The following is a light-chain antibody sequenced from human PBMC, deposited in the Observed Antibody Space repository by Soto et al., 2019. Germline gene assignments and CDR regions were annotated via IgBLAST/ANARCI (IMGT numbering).Light chain of an antibody. J-gene: IGKJ1*01. Sequence: EIVLTQSPGTLSLSPGERATLSCRASQSVSNNYLAWYHQKPGQAPRLLIYGASNRATGIPDRFRGSGSGTDFTLTISRLEREDFAVYYCQQYDSSGTFGQGTKVDIK. CDR3: QQYDSSGT. CDR1: QSVSNNY. CDR2: GAS. V-gene: IGKV3-20*01.